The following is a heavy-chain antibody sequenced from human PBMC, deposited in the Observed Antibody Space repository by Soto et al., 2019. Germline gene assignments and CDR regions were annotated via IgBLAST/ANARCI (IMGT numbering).Heavy chain of an antibody. CDR3: AKSILTGHEYYYGMDV. D-gene: IGHD3-9*01. CDR2: INPSVGNT. V-gene: IGHV1-46*01. Sequence: ASVQVFCKASGYSFTAYYIHSVRQAPGQGLEWMGIINPSVGNTRYTQNFQGRVTMTRDTSTNSVYLELSSLRSDDTAVYYCAKSILTGHEYYYGMDVWGQGTTVTVS. CDR1: GYSFTAYY. J-gene: IGHJ6*02.